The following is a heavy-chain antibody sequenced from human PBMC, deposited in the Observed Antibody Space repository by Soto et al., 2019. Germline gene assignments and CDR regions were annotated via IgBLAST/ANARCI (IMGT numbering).Heavy chain of an antibody. CDR3: ARHSSSSWEYYYYGMDV. Sequence: PSETLSLTCTVSGGSISSSSYYWGWIRQPPGKGLEWIGSIYYSGSTYYNPSLKSRVTISVDTSKNQFSLKLSSVTAADTAVYYSARHSSSSWEYYYYGMDVWGQGTTVTVSS. D-gene: IGHD6-13*01. J-gene: IGHJ6*02. CDR1: GGSISSSSYY. V-gene: IGHV4-39*01. CDR2: IYYSGST.